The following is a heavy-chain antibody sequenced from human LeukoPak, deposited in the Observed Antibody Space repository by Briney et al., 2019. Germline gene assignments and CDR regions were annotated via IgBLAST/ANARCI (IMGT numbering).Heavy chain of an antibody. CDR2: ISGSCGST. J-gene: IGHJ3*02. CDR1: GFTFSSYA. CDR3: AKVRSSSWTDAFDI. D-gene: IGHD6-13*01. V-gene: IGHV3-23*01. Sequence: GGSLRLSCAASGFTFSSYAMSWVRQAPGKGLEGVSAISGSCGSTYYADSVKGRFAISRDNSKNTLYLQMNSLRAEDTAVYYCAKVRSSSWTDAFDIWGQGTMVTVSS.